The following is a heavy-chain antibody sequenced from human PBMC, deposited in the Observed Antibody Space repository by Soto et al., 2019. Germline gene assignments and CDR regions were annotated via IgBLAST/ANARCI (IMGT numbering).Heavy chain of an antibody. CDR2: ISWNSGSI. CDR1: GFTFDDYA. CDR3: AKRTKGYYYYGMDV. D-gene: IGHD2-8*01. J-gene: IGHJ6*02. V-gene: IGHV3-9*01. Sequence: PGGSLRLSCAASGFTFDDYAMHWVRQAPGKGLEWVSGISWNSGSIGYADSVKGRFTISRDNAKNSLYLQMNSLRAEDTALYYCAKRTKGYYYYGMDVWGQGTTVTVSS.